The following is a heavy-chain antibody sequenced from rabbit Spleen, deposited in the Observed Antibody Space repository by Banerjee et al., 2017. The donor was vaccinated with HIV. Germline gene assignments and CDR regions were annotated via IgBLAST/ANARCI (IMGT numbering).Heavy chain of an antibody. CDR1: GFDFSSSYY. J-gene: IGHJ4*01. D-gene: IGHD1-1*01. CDR3: AREYVNTFNL. Sequence: QSLEESGGGLVKPGGTLTLTCKASGFDFSSSYYMCWVRQAPGKGLELIACIDTSSVNTADASWAKGRFTISKTSSTTVTLQMTSLTAADTATYFCAREYVNTFNLWGQGTLVTVS. CDR2: IDTSSVNT. V-gene: IGHV1S40*01.